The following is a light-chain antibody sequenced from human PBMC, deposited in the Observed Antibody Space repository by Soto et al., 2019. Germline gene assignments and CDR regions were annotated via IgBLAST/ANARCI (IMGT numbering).Light chain of an antibody. V-gene: IGKV3-20*01. CDR2: DAS. CDR1: QSVYNNY. CDR3: QQHFGSPFT. Sequence: PGDRASLSCRASQSVYNNYLAWYQQKPGQAPRLLIHDASSRATGIPDRFSGSGSGTDFTLTINRLEPEDFAVYYCQQHFGSPFTFGPGTKVDI. J-gene: IGKJ3*01.